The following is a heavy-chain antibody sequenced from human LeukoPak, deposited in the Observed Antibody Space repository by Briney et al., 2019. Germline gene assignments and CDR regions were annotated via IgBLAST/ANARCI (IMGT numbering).Heavy chain of an antibody. V-gene: IGHV3-23*01. CDR3: VKGGGNVRRYFEY. D-gene: IGHD4-23*01. J-gene: IGHJ4*02. CDR1: GFTFSSYT. CDR2: ISVNGGTT. Sequence: GGSLRLSCAASGFTFSSYTMSWVRQAPGKGLEWVSSISVNGGTTYYADSVKGRFTISRDSSKNTLYLQMNSLRAEDTAVFYCVKGGGNVRRYFEYWGQGTLVTVSS.